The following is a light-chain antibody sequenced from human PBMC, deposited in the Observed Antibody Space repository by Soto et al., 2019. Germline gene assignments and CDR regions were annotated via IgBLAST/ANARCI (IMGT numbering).Light chain of an antibody. V-gene: IGLV1-47*01. CDR1: SFSVGRNY. J-gene: IGLJ1*01. CDR3: AAWDASLRSHV. CDR2: AND. Sequence: QSVLTQPPSASGIPGRRVTMSCSGRSFSVGRNYVYWYQQLPGTAPKLLIYANDQRPSGVPDRFSGSKSGTLASLAISGLRSEDEADYYCAAWDASLRSHVFGTGTKVTVL.